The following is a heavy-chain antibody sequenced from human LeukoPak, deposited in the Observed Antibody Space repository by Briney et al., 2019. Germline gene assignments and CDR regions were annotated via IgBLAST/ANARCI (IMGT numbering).Heavy chain of an antibody. V-gene: IGHV4-30-4*08. CDR1: SGSISRGDYY. J-gene: IGHJ4*02. CDR2: IYYSGST. CDR3: PRFGKYCGGDCYSVKY. D-gene: IGHD2-21*01. Sequence: SQTLSLTCTVSSGSISRGDYYWSWIRQPPGKGLEWFGYIYYSGSTYYNPSLKSRVTISVDTSKNQFSLNLRSVTAADTAVYYCPRFGKYCGGDCYSVKYWGQGTLVTVSS.